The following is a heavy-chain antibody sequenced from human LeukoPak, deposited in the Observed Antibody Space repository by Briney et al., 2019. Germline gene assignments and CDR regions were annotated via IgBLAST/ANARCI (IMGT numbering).Heavy chain of an antibody. CDR2: IYYSGST. CDR3: ARHKGSGTQFYYGLDV. J-gene: IGHJ6*02. D-gene: IGHD3-10*01. V-gene: IGHV4-39*01. CDR1: GGSISSSSFY. Sequence: SSETLSLTCTVSGGSISSSSFYWGWIRQPPGKGLEWIGSIYYSGSTYYNPPLKSRITISIDTSKNQFSLKLTSVTAADTAVYYCARHKGSGTQFYYGLDVWGQGTTVTVSS.